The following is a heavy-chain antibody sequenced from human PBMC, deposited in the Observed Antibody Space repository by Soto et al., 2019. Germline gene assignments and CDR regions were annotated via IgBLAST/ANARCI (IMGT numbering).Heavy chain of an antibody. Sequence: GGSLRLSCTASGFNFGNFAMGWARQAPGKGLEWLSTLAVPYTGAQTYYADSVAGPLTASRDDSKHKLYSDLNSLRAEDTAVYYCAKDWGRIAVAGWTDWGPGTQVTGSS. CDR1: GFNFGNFA. CDR3: AKDWGRIAVAGWTD. V-gene: IGHV3-23*01. D-gene: IGHD6-19*01. J-gene: IGHJ4*02. CDR2: LAVPYTGAQT.